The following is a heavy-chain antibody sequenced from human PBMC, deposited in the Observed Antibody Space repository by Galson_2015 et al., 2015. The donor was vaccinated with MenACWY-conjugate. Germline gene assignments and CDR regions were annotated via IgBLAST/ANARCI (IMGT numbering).Heavy chain of an antibody. CDR3: ARHSTDLSLDS. CDR1: RLTFGHYY. CDR2: TSSGGSQT. Sequence: SLRLSCADSRLTFGHYYMSWIRQAPGKGLEWISFTSSGGSQTNYADSVKGRFTISRDNVKNSLHLQMNSLKIDDTAIYYCARHSTDLSLDSWGQGTLVTVAS. J-gene: IGHJ4*02. D-gene: IGHD1-26*01. V-gene: IGHV3-11*06.